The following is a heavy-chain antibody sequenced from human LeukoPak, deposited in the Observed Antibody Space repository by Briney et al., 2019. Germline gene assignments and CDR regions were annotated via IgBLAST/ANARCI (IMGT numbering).Heavy chain of an antibody. D-gene: IGHD3-3*01. CDR1: GFTVSSNY. CDR3: ARSPWSGYSYYFDY. Sequence: AESLRLSCAASGFTVSSNYMNWVRQPPGKGLEWVADIYCGGSTYYADSVKGRFTISRDNSKNTLYLKLNSLSAEDTAVYYCARSPWSGYSYYFDYWGQGTLVTVSS. J-gene: IGHJ4*02. V-gene: IGHV3-53*01. CDR2: IYCGGST.